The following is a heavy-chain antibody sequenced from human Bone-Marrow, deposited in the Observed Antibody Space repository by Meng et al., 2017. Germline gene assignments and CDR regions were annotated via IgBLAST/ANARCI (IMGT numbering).Heavy chain of an antibody. D-gene: IGHD6-13*01. V-gene: IGHV3-21*01. CDR1: GFTFSSYS. J-gene: IGHJ6*02. Sequence: GGSLRLSCAASGFTFSSYSMNWVRQAPGKGLEWVSSISSSSSYICYADSVKGRFTISRDNAKNTLYLQMNSLRAEDTAVYYCARDRTDRYSSRGMDVWGQGTTVTVSS. CDR2: ISSSSSYI. CDR3: ARDRTDRYSSRGMDV.